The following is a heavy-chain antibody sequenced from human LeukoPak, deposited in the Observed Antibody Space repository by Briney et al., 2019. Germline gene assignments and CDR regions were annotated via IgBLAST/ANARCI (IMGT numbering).Heavy chain of an antibody. D-gene: IGHD2-21*01. CDR1: GYTFTGYY. CDR3: ARHMRVVVAGRGGVDY. J-gene: IGHJ4*02. Sequence: SVKVSCKAPGYTFTGYYMHWVRQAPGQGLEWMGWINPNSGGTNYAQKFQGRVTMTRDTSISTAYRELSRLRSDDTAVYYCARHMRVVVAGRGGVDYWGQGTLVTVS. CDR2: INPNSGGT. V-gene: IGHV1-2*02.